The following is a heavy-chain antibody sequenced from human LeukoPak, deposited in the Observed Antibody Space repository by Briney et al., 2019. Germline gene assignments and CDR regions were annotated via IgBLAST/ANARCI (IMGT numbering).Heavy chain of an antibody. CDR1: GYTFTSYY. CDR2: INPSGGST. D-gene: IGHD5-18*01. CDR3: ARGQGYNYDGYYLDY. J-gene: IGHJ4*02. Sequence: ASVKVSCKASGYTFTSYYMHWVRQAPGQGLEWMGIINPSGGSTSYAQNFQGRVTMTRDTSTSTVYMELSSLRSEDTAVYYCARGQGYNYDGYYLDYWGQGTLVTVSS. V-gene: IGHV1-46*01.